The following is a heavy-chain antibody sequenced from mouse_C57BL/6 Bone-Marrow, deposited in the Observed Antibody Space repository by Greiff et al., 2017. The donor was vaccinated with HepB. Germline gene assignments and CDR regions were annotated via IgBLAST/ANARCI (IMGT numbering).Heavy chain of an antibody. D-gene: IGHD3-1*01. Sequence: QVQLKESGAELVRPGASVTLSCKASGYTFTDYEMHWVKQTPVHGLEWIGAIDPETGGTAYNQKFKGKAILTADKSSSTAYMELRSLTSEDSAVYYCTRGGLYPWFAYWGQGTLVTVSA. CDR2: IDPETGGT. V-gene: IGHV1-15*01. CDR1: GYTFTDYE. CDR3: TRGGLYPWFAY. J-gene: IGHJ3*01.